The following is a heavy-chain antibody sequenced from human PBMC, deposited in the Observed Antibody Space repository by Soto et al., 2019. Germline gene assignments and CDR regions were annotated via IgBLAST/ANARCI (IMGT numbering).Heavy chain of an antibody. CDR2: ISYDGSNK. D-gene: IGHD6-13*01. CDR1: GFTFSSYG. CDR3: EKDRRFQQLVFYFDY. Sequence: QVQLVESGGGVVQPGRSLRLSCAASGFTFSSYGMHWVRQAPGKGLEWVAVISYDGSNKYYADSVKGRFTISRDNSKNTLYLQMNSLRAEDTAVYYCEKDRRFQQLVFYFDYWGQGTLVTVSS. V-gene: IGHV3-30*18. J-gene: IGHJ4*02.